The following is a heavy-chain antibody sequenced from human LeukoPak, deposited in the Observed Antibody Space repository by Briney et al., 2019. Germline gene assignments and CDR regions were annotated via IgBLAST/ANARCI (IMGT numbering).Heavy chain of an antibody. CDR3: ASGPLYSSGWFDY. Sequence: SETLSLTCTVSGYSISSGYYWGWIRQPPGKGLEWIGSIYHSGSTNYNPSLKSRVTISVDTSKNQFSLKLSSVTAADTAVYYCASGPLYSSGWFDYWGQGTLVTVSS. CDR2: IYHSGST. J-gene: IGHJ4*02. V-gene: IGHV4-38-2*02. CDR1: GYSISSGYY. D-gene: IGHD6-19*01.